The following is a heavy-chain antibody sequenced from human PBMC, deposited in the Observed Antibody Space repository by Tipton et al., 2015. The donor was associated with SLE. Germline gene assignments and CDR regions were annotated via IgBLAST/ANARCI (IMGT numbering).Heavy chain of an antibody. V-gene: IGHV4-38-2*02. Sequence: TLSLTCTVSGYSISSGYYWGWIRQPPGKGLEWIGSIHYSGGTYYNPSLKSRGTISVDTSKNQFSLKLTSVTAADTAVYYCASLDFWSGYWGFQHWGQGTLVTVSP. CDR3: ASLDFWSGYWGFQH. CDR2: IHYSGGT. D-gene: IGHD3-3*01. CDR1: GYSISSGYY. J-gene: IGHJ1*01.